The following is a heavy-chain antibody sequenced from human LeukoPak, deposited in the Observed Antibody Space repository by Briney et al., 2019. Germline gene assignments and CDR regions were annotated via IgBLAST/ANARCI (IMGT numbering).Heavy chain of an antibody. CDR1: GYTFTSYV. CDR2: INAYNGNT. Sequence: ASVKVSCKASGYTFTSYVISWVRQAPGQGLEWVGWINAYNGNTNSAQQFQGRVTITADKSTSTAYMELRSLRSDDTAVYYCARYLGDDTSMIFFDFWGQGTLVTVSS. V-gene: IGHV1-18*01. J-gene: IGHJ4*02. CDR3: ARYLGDDTSMIFFDF. D-gene: IGHD5-12*01.